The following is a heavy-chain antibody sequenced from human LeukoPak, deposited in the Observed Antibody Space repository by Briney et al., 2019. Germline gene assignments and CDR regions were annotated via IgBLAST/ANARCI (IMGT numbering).Heavy chain of an antibody. CDR3: ARHSSGWLYYMDV. CDR2: IYYSGST. D-gene: IGHD6-19*01. CDR1: GGSFSGYY. Sequence: SETLSLTCAVYGGSFSGYYWSWIRQPPGKGLEWIGYIYYSGSTNYNPSLKSRVTISVDTSKNQFSLRLSSVTAADTAVYYCARHSSGWLYYMDVWGKGTTVTVSS. J-gene: IGHJ6*03. V-gene: IGHV4-59*01.